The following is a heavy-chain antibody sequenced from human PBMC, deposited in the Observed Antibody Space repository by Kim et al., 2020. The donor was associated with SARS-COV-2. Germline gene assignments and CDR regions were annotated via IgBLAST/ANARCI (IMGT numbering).Heavy chain of an antibody. CDR2: INHSGST. D-gene: IGHD4-17*01. CDR3: ARLGDYGGKEGAFDI. J-gene: IGHJ3*02. V-gene: IGHV4-34*01. CDR1: GGSFSGYY. Sequence: SETLSLTCAVYGGSFSGYYWSWIRQPPGKGLEWIGEINHSGSTNYNPSLKSRVTISVDTSKNQFSLKLSSVTAADTAVYYCARLGDYGGKEGAFDIWGQGTMVTVSS.